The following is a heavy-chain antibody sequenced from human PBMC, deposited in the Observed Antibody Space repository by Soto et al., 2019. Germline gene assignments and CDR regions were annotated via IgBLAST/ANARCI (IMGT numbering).Heavy chain of an antibody. CDR2: LYYSGST. J-gene: IGHJ4*02. Sequence: SETLSLSWTVAGASIGGFYWSCIRQTPGKGLEWIAYLYYSGSTNYNPSLKSRVTVSSDMSKNQLSLKLSSVTAADTAIYYCARHTPYTSSWSPNFDSWGQGALVTVSS. D-gene: IGHD6-13*01. CDR1: GASIGGFY. V-gene: IGHV4-59*08. CDR3: ARHTPYTSSWSPNFDS.